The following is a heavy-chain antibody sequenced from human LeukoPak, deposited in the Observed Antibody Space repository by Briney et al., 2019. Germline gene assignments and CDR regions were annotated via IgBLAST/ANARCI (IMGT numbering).Heavy chain of an antibody. CDR2: INERCGST. CDR3: AKDRRISMIVVGPGPSDY. CDR1: GFTFCRYA. D-gene: IGHD3-22*01. Sequence: GGSLRLSCAASGFTFCRYAMRWVRHAPGKGLVWVSAINERCGSTYYADSVKGRFTISRDNSKNTRYLQMNSLRAEDTAVYYCAKDRRISMIVVGPGPSDYWGQGTVVTVSS. V-gene: IGHV3-23*01. J-gene: IGHJ4*02.